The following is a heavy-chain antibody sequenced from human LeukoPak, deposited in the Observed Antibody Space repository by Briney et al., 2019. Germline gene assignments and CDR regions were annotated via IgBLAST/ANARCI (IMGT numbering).Heavy chain of an antibody. D-gene: IGHD6-19*01. V-gene: IGHV1-2*02. Sequence: ASVKVSCKAFGYTFTAYYLHWVRQAPGQGLEWMGWLDPNSGGTNYAQNFQGRVTLTRDTSISTAYMDLTRLGSDDTAVYYCATVYSSGWNFHYWGQGTLVAVSS. CDR3: ATVYSSGWNFHY. J-gene: IGHJ4*02. CDR1: GYTFTAYY. CDR2: LDPNSGGT.